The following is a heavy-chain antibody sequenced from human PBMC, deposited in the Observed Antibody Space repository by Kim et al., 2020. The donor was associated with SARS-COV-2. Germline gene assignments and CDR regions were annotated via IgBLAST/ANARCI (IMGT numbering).Heavy chain of an antibody. CDR3: ARREQWLRTTADY. Sequence: SETLSLTCTVSGGSISSSSYYWGWIRQPPGKGLEWIGSIYYSGSTYYNPSLKSRVTISVDTSKNQFSLKLSSVTAAGTAVYYCARREQWLRTTADYWGQGTLVTVSS. CDR2: IYYSGST. CDR1: GGSISSSSYY. V-gene: IGHV4-39*01. J-gene: IGHJ4*02. D-gene: IGHD6-19*01.